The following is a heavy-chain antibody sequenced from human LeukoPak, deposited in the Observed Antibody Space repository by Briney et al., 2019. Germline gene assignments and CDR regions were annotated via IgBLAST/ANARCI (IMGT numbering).Heavy chain of an antibody. J-gene: IGHJ5*02. CDR1: GFTFSNYW. V-gene: IGHV3-74*01. Sequence: PGGSLRLSCAASGFTFSNYWMHWVRQVPGKGLMWVSRINPDGSITNYADSVKGRSTISRDNAKNTLYLQMNSLRAEDTAVYYCARNDFYGTGTFDPWGQGTLVTVSS. D-gene: IGHD3-3*01. CDR2: INPDGSIT. CDR3: ARNDFYGTGTFDP.